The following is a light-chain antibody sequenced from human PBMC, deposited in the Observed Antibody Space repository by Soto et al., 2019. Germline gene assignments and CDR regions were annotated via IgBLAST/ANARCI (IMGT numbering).Light chain of an antibody. CDR3: QHYGSSTA. V-gene: IGKV3-20*01. Sequence: IVLTQSPATLSLSPGERATLPCRASQSVRYDYLAWYRQIPGQPPSLLIYDASTRAPGIPDRFSGSGSGTDFTLTIGRLEPEDFAVYYCQHYGSSTAFGQGTRLEIK. CDR1: QSVRYDY. J-gene: IGKJ5*01. CDR2: DAS.